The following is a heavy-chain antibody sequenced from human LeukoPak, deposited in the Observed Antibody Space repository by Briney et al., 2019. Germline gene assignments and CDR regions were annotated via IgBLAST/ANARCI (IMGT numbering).Heavy chain of an antibody. Sequence: SETLSLTCAVYGGSFSGYYWSWIRQPPGKGLEWIGEINHSGSTNYNPPLKSRVTISEDTSKNQFSLKLRSVTAADTAVYYCARGPRFGELLWHWFDPWGQGTLVTVSS. V-gene: IGHV4-34*01. CDR2: INHSGST. CDR3: ARGPRFGELLWHWFDP. CDR1: GGSFSGYY. D-gene: IGHD3-10*01. J-gene: IGHJ5*02.